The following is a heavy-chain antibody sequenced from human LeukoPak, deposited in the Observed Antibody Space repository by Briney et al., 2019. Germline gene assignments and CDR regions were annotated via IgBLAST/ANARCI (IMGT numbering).Heavy chain of an antibody. J-gene: IGHJ4*02. Sequence: PGGSLRLSCAASGFTFSAFAMTWVLQAPGKGLEWVSTITDDGYNTYSADSVKGRITFSRDNSKNTLSLQLRSLRAEDTAVYYCAKDLSYTSGASDHWGQGTLVTVSS. CDR1: GFTFSAFA. D-gene: IGHD6-19*01. V-gene: IGHV3-23*01. CDR3: AKDLSYTSGASDH. CDR2: ITDDGYNT.